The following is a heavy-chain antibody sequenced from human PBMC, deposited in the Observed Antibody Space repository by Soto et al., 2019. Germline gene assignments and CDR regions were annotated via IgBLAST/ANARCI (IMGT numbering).Heavy chain of an antibody. CDR2: IYPDESDT. CDR1: GYSFTKYW. Sequence: LKISCKVSGYSFTKYWIGRIRQMPRKGLEWMAIIYPDESDTRYSPSFQGQVTISADKSISTAYLQWSSLKASDTAMYYCVRMGFSGGGYLSYYYYGMDIWGQGTTVTVSS. D-gene: IGHD5-12*01. V-gene: IGHV5-51*01. CDR3: VRMGFSGGGYLSYYYYGMDI. J-gene: IGHJ6*02.